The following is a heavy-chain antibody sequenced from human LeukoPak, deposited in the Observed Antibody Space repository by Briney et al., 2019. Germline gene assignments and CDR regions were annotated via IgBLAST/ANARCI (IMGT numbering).Heavy chain of an antibody. CDR3: AKDLLSISPRGYMDV. CDR1: GFTFSTYW. D-gene: IGHD2/OR15-2a*01. Sequence: GGSLRLPCAASGFTFSTYWMNWVRQAPGKGLEWVVNIDQDGSEKYYVDSVKGRFTISRDNSKNTLYLQMNSLRAEDTAVYYCAKDLLSISPRGYMDVWGKGTTVTVSS. J-gene: IGHJ6*03. CDR2: IDQDGSEK. V-gene: IGHV3-7*03.